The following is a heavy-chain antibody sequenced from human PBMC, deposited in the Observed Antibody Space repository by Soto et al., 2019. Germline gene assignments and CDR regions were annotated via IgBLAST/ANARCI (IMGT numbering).Heavy chain of an antibody. V-gene: IGHV3-48*02. CDR2: ISSSSSTI. D-gene: IGHD6-13*01. CDR1: GFTFSSYS. Sequence: EVQLVESGGGLVQPGGSLRLSCAASGFTFSSYSMNWVRQAPGKGLEWVSYISSSSSTIYYADSVKGRISISGDNANYSSYLQMNSLRDEDTAVYYCAREGMSLNWIDPWGQGTLVTVSS. CDR3: AREGMSLNWIDP. J-gene: IGHJ5*02.